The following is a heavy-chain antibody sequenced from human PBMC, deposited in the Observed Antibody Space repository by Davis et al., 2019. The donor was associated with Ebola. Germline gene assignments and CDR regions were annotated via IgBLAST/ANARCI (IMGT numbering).Heavy chain of an antibody. CDR2: INSDGSST. Sequence: HTGGSLRLSCAASGFTFSSYWTHWVRQAPGKGLVWVSRINSDGSSTSYADSVKGRFTISRDNAKNSLYLQMNSLRDEDTAVYYCARDSTALYGDQYYFDYWGQGTLVTVSS. V-gene: IGHV3-74*01. CDR3: ARDSTALYGDQYYFDY. D-gene: IGHD4-17*01. CDR1: GFTFSSYW. J-gene: IGHJ4*02.